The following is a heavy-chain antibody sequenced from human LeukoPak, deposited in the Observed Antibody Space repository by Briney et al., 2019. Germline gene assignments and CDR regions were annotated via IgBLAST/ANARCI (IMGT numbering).Heavy chain of an antibody. Sequence: ASVKVSCKASGYTFTNYGISWVRQAPGQGLEWMGWICTYNGNTNHAQNFQGRVTMTTDTSTSTAYMELRSLRSDDTAVYYCARGGYDFWSGYYSWFDPWGQGTLVTVSS. V-gene: IGHV1-18*01. CDR3: ARGGYDFWSGYYSWFDP. J-gene: IGHJ5*02. CDR1: GYTFTNYG. D-gene: IGHD3-3*01. CDR2: ICTYNGNT.